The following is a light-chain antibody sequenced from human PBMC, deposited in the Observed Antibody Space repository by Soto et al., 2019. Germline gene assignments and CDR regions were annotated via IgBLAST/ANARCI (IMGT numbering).Light chain of an antibody. Sequence: QSVLTQPPSASGTPGQRVTISCSGTSSNSGSNYVYWYQQLPGTVPQLLIFRNSERPPGVPDRLSGSTSGTSASLATSGRRSEDEADYYCAAWDDSLSGVVFGGGTKLTVL. CDR2: RNS. J-gene: IGLJ2*01. V-gene: IGLV1-47*01. CDR3: AAWDDSLSGVV. CDR1: SSNSGSNY.